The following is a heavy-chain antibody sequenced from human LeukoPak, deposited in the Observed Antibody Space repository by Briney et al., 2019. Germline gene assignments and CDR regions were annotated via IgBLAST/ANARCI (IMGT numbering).Heavy chain of an antibody. D-gene: IGHD3-10*01. Sequence: GGSLRLSCAASGFTFSEYWMNWVRQAPGKGLEWISAITYSGDDSYHADSVKGRLTISRDNSKNTLNLQMNSLRVEDSAVYYCAKGSRGSRPYYFDFWGQGTLVTVSS. V-gene: IGHV3-23*01. J-gene: IGHJ4*02. CDR3: AKGSRGSRPYYFDF. CDR1: GFTFSEYW. CDR2: ITYSGDDS.